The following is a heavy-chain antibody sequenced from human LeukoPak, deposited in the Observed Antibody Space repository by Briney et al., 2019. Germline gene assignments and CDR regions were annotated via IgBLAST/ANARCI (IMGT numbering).Heavy chain of an antibody. CDR3: IVALEGD. Sequence: GGSLRLSCAASGFTFSSYWINWVRQAPGKGLEWVAGIKPDGSESFYVDSVLGRFTISRDNAKNSLYLQMNSLRAEDTALYYCIVALEGDWGQGTLVTVSS. V-gene: IGHV3-7*01. CDR2: IKPDGSES. J-gene: IGHJ4*02. D-gene: IGHD1-1*01. CDR1: GFTFSSYW.